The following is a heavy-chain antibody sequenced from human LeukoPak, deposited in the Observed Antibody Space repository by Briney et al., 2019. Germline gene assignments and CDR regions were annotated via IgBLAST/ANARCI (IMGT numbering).Heavy chain of an antibody. J-gene: IGHJ3*02. D-gene: IGHD3-22*01. CDR2: TYYRSKWYN. V-gene: IGHV6-1*01. Sequence: SQTLSLTCAISGDSVSSNSAAWNWIRQSPSRGLEWLGRTYYRSKWYNDYAVSVKSRITINPDTSKNQFSLQLNSVTPEDTAVYYCARDFHITMIVDLGGAFDIWGQGTMVTVSS. CDR1: GDSVSSNSAA. CDR3: ARDFHITMIVDLGGAFDI.